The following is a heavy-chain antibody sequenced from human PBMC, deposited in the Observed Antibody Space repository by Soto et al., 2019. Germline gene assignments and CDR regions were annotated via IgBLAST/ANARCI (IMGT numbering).Heavy chain of an antibody. CDR1: GYSFAMYG. V-gene: IGHV1-18*01. CDR2: IIVYDGNT. J-gene: IGHJ4*02. Sequence: QVQLVQSGAEVKKPGASVKVSCKTSGYSFAMYGISWVRQAPGQGLEWIGWIIVYDGNTNYAQNLQGRLTMTTDTSTSTAYLEMRSLRSDDTAVYYCARGRYFDYWGQGTLVTVSS. CDR3: ARGRYFDY.